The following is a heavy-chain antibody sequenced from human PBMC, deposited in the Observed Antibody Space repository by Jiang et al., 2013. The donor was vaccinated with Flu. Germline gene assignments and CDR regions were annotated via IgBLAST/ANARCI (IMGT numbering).Heavy chain of an antibody. J-gene: IGHJ4*02. D-gene: IGHD3-10*01. CDR3: AKDHATDILWFGESPFDS. Sequence: VQLLESGGGLVQPGESLRVSCVASGFSFSNYAMSWVRQAPGKGLEWVSAISGNGGSSYYADSVKGRFTISRDNSKNTLYLQMNSLRAEDTAVYYCAKDHATDILWFGESPFDSWGQGTLVTVSS. V-gene: IGHV3-23*01. CDR2: ISGNGGSS. CDR1: GFSFSNYA.